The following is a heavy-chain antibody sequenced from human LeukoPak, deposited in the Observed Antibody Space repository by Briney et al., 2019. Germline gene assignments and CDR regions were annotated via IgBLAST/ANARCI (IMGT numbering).Heavy chain of an antibody. V-gene: IGHV3-7*03. Sequence: GGSLRLSCAASGFTFSTYWMSWVRQAPGKGLECVANIKEDGSEKYYVDSVKGRFTISRDDAKNSLYLQMNSLRAEDTAVYYCAKDRYYYGSGSCFDYWGQGTLVTVSS. CDR2: IKEDGSEK. J-gene: IGHJ4*02. CDR3: AKDRYYYGSGSCFDY. D-gene: IGHD3-10*01. CDR1: GFTFSTYW.